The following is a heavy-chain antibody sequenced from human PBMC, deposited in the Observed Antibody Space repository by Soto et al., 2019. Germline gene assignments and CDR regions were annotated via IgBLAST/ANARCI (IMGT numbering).Heavy chain of an antibody. D-gene: IGHD6-13*01. J-gene: IGHJ4*02. CDR2: IYYSGST. CDR3: ARDGGVAAAGPSAFDY. CDR1: GGSISSYY. V-gene: IGHV4-59*01. Sequence: PSETLSLTCTVSGGSISSYYWSWIRQPPGKGLEWIGYIYYSGSTNYNPSLKSRVTISVDTSKNQFSLKLSSVTAADTAVYYCARDGGVAAAGPSAFDYWGQGTLVTVSS.